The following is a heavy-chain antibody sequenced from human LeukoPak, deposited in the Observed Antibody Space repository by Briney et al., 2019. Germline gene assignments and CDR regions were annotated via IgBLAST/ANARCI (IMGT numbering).Heavy chain of an antibody. D-gene: IGHD2-21*01. CDR1: GYTFSNYA. CDR3: ARGIWSARTVDYYLDS. CDR2: INAGNGHT. Sequence: GASVKVSCKASGYTFSNYAIHWVRQAPGQRFEWMGWINAGNGHTKYSQNFQGRVTITRDSSASTVYKDLSSLTSEDTAVYYCARGIWSARTVDYYLDSWGQGTLVTVSS. V-gene: IGHV1-3*01. J-gene: IGHJ4*02.